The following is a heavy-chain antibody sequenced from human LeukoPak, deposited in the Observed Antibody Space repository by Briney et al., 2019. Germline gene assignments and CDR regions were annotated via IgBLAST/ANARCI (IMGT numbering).Heavy chain of an antibody. CDR2: TSYDERNK. CDR1: GFTFSSNA. V-gene: IGHV3-30*04. J-gene: IGHJ4*02. CDR3: ARGWDNNDSSGYSA. D-gene: IGHD3-22*01. Sequence: PGGSLRLSCAASGFTFSSNAMHWVRQAPGKGLEWVAATSYDERNKYYGDSVRGRFTISRDNSKNTLYLQTNSLRVEDTALYYCARGWDNNDSSGYSAWGQGTLVTVSS.